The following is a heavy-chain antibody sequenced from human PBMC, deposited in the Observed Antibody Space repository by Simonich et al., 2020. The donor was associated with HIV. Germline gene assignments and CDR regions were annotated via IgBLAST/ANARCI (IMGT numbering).Heavy chain of an antibody. CDR2: IRRKAYGGTT. V-gene: IGHV3-49*03. Sequence: EVQLVESGGGLVQPGRSLRLSCTASGFTFGDYAMSWFRQAPGKGLEWVGFIRRKAYGGTTEYAASVKGRFTISRDDSKSIAYLQMNSLKTEDTAVYYCTSSDYDSSDYYYRYFQHWGQGTLVTVSS. CDR1: GFTFGDYA. D-gene: IGHD3-22*01. J-gene: IGHJ1*01. CDR3: TSSDYDSSDYYYRYFQH.